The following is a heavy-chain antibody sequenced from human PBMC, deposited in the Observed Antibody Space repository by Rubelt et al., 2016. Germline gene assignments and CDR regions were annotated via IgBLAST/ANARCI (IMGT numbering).Heavy chain of an antibody. CDR2: INHSGST. V-gene: IGHV4-34*01. D-gene: IGHD1-26*01. CDR3: ATRISPTIY. J-gene: IGHJ4*02. CDR1: GGSFDGYY. Sequence: QVQLQQWGAGLLKPSETLSLTCAVYGGSFDGYYWTWIRQSPGKGLEWIGEINHSGSTNYNTSLKSRVTVSAGKSKNHFSLSLNSVTAADTALYYCATRISPTIYWGQGILVTVSS.